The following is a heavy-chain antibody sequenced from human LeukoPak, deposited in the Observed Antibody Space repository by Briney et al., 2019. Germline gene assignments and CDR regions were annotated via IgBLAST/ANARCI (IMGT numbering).Heavy chain of an antibody. CDR2: IFSGGNT. J-gene: IGHJ3*02. D-gene: IGHD1-26*01. Sequence: PGGSLRLSCAASGFTVSTNYMSWVRQAPGKGLEWVSVIFSGGNTYYADSVKGRFTISRDNADNSLYLQVASLRDEDTAIYYCARMRGPTTGALDIWGPGTMVAVSS. CDR3: ARMRGPTTGALDI. CDR1: GFTVSTNY. V-gene: IGHV3-66*01.